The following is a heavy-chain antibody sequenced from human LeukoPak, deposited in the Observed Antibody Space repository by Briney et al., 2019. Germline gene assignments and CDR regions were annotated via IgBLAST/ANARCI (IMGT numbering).Heavy chain of an antibody. V-gene: IGHV3-21*01. J-gene: IGHJ5*02. D-gene: IGHD6-19*01. CDR3: ARGSGGYWFDP. CDR2: ISDTSKYI. CDR1: GFTFSSYS. Sequence: GGSLRLSCAASGFTFSSYSMNWVRQSPGKGLEWVSSISDTSKYIYYADSVKGRFIISRDNSKNSLYLQMNSLRAEDTAVYYCARGSGGYWFDPWGQGTLVTVSS.